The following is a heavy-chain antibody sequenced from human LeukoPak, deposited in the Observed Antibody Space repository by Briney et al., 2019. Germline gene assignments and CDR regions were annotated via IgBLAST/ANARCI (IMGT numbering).Heavy chain of an antibody. Sequence: GGSLRLSCAASGFTVSSNYMSWVRQAPGKGLEWASVIYSDGRTYYADAVKGRFTISRDNSKNTVYLQMNSLRDEDTAMYYCSTTVPNVVATMITDYWGQGTLVTVSS. CDR2: IYSDGRT. D-gene: IGHD5-12*01. CDR3: STTVPNVVATMITDY. V-gene: IGHV3-53*01. CDR1: GFTVSSNY. J-gene: IGHJ4*02.